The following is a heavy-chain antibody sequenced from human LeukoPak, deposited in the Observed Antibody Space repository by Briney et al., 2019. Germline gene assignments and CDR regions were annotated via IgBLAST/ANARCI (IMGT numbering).Heavy chain of an antibody. V-gene: IGHV4-30-2*01. J-gene: IGHJ3*02. CDR2: IYHSGST. Sequence: PSQTLSLTCAASGGSISSGGYSWSWIRQPPGKGLEWIGYIYHSGSTYYNPSLKSRVTISVDRSKNQFSLKLSSVTAADTAVYYCAREGDRRAFDIWGQGTMVTVSS. D-gene: IGHD2-21*01. CDR3: AREGDRRAFDI. CDR1: GGSISSGGYS.